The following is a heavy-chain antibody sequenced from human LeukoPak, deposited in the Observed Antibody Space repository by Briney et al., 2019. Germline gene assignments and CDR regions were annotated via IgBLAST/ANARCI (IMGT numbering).Heavy chain of an antibody. Sequence: SETLSLTCAVYGGSFSGYYWSWIRQPPGKGLEWIGEINHSGSTNYNPSLKSRVTISVDTSKNQFSLKLSSVTAADTAVYYCARGRGYYDYWGQGTLVTVSS. V-gene: IGHV4-34*01. CDR3: ARGRGYYDY. J-gene: IGHJ4*02. CDR2: INHSGST. CDR1: GGSFSGYY. D-gene: IGHD3-22*01.